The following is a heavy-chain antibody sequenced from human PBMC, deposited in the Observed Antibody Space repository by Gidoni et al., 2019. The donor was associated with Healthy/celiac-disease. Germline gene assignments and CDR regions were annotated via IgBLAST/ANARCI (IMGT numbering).Heavy chain of an antibody. CDR2: IYYSGST. Sequence: QLQLQESGPGLVKPSETLSLTCTVSGGSISSSSYYWGWIRQPPGKGLEWIGSIYYSGSTYYNPSLKSRVTISVDTSKNQFSLKLSSVTAADTAVYYCARTGYGSGWYTYYFDYWGQGTLVTVSS. V-gene: IGHV4-39*01. J-gene: IGHJ4*02. CDR1: GGSISSSSYY. CDR3: ARTGYGSGWYTYYFDY. D-gene: IGHD6-19*01.